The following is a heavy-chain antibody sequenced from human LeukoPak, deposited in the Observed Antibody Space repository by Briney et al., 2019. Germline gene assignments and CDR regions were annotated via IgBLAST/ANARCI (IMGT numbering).Heavy chain of an antibody. CDR1: GGSISSGDYY. Sequence: PSQTLSLTCTVSGGSISSGDYYWSWIRQPPGKGLEWVGYMYYSGSTYYNPSLKSRVTISVDTSKNQFSLKLSSVTATDTAVYYCARPYYYDSRIDPWGQGTLVTVSS. V-gene: IGHV4-30-4*01. CDR2: MYYSGST. D-gene: IGHD3-22*01. J-gene: IGHJ5*02. CDR3: ARPYYYDSRIDP.